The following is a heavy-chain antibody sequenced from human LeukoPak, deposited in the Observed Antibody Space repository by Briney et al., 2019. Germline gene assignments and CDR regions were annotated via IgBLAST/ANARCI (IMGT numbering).Heavy chain of an antibody. V-gene: IGHV3-7*01. J-gene: IGHJ4*02. CDR2: IKQDGSEK. Sequence: GGSQRLSCAASGFTFSSYWMSWVRQAPGKGLEWVANIKQDGSEKYYVDSVKGRFTISRDNAKNSLYLQMNSLRAEDTAVYYCARELGSMVRGVICEGFDYWGQGTLVTVSS. D-gene: IGHD3-10*01. CDR3: ARELGSMVRGVICEGFDY. CDR1: GFTFSSYW.